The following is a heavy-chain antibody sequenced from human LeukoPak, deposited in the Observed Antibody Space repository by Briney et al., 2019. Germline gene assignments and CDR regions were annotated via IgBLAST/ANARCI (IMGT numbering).Heavy chain of an antibody. CDR2: IKQDGSEK. CDR1: GFILSDYY. J-gene: IGHJ4*02. CDR3: ARDQTPFV. V-gene: IGHV3-7*01. Sequence: GGSLRLSCAASGFILSDYYMSWIRQAPGKGLEWVANIKQDGSEKYYVDSVKGRFTISRDNAKNSLYLQMNSLRAEDTAVYYCARDQTPFVWGQGTLVTVSS.